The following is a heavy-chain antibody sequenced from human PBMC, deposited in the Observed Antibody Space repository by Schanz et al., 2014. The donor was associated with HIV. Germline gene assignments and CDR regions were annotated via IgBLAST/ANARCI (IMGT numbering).Heavy chain of an antibody. CDR1: GFNFNNYA. CDR3: AKPEYDSRGNSQSHFDY. V-gene: IGHV3-23*01. J-gene: IGHJ4*02. D-gene: IGHD3-22*01. Sequence: EVQLLESGGGLEQPGGSLRLSCAASGFNFNNYAMTWVRHAPGKGLEWVSSISESGGRTYYADSVNGRFTISRDNSKNTLYLQMTTLRIDDTAVYYCAKPEYDSRGNSQSHFDYWGQRTLVTVSS. CDR2: ISESGGRT.